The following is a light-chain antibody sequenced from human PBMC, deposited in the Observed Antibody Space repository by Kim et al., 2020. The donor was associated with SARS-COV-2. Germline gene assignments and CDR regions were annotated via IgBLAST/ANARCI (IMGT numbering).Light chain of an antibody. V-gene: IGKV1-16*02. CDR1: QGISSY. J-gene: IGKJ4*01. Sequence: ASVGDRVTITGRAGQGISSYLAWFQQKPGKAPKPLIYGASSLQSGVPSKCSGSGSGTDFTLTINSLQPEDFATYYCQQYKSYPLTFGGGTKVDIK. CDR2: GAS. CDR3: QQYKSYPLT.